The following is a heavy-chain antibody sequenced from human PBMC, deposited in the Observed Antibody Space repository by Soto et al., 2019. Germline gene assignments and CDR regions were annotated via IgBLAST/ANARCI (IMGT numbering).Heavy chain of an antibody. Sequence: GGSLRLSCAASGFTFSSYAMSWVRQAPGKGLEWVSAISGSGGSTYYADSVKGRFTISRDNSKNTLYLQMNSLRAEDTTVYFCAKFGPQHLDGALIAARHYYYYYGMDVWGQGTTVTVSS. D-gene: IGHD6-6*01. CDR3: AKFGPQHLDGALIAARHYYYYYGMDV. V-gene: IGHV3-23*01. CDR1: GFTFSSYA. CDR2: ISGSGGST. J-gene: IGHJ6*02.